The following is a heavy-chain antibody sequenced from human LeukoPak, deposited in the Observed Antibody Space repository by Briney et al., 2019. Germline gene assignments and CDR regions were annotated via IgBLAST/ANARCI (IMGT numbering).Heavy chain of an antibody. Sequence: ASVKVSCKASGGTFSSYAISWARQAPGQGLEWMGGIIPIFGTADYAPKFQGRVTITADESTSTGYMELSSLRSYDTAVYYCARKPAVADPYYFDYWGQGTLVTVSS. V-gene: IGHV1-69*13. D-gene: IGHD6-19*01. J-gene: IGHJ4*02. CDR2: IIPIFGTA. CDR3: ARKPAVADPYYFDY. CDR1: GGTFSSYA.